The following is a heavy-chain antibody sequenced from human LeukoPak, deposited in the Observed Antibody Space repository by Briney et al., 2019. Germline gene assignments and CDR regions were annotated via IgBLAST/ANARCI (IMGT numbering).Heavy chain of an antibody. CDR1: GFTFSSYA. V-gene: IGHV3-23*01. CDR3: AKDQLIETYYDFWSGYHKGDYYFDY. D-gene: IGHD3-3*01. J-gene: IGHJ4*02. CDR2: ISGSGGST. Sequence: GGSLRLSCAASGFTFSSYAMSWVRQAPGKGLEWVSAISGSGGSTYYGDSVKGRFTISRDNSKNTLYLQMNSLRAEDTAVYYCAKDQLIETYYDFWSGYHKGDYYFDYWGQGTLVTVSS.